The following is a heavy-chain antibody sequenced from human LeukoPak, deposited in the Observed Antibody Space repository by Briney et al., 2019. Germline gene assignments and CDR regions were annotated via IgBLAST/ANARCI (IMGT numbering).Heavy chain of an antibody. V-gene: IGHV3-43*02. CDR3: AKDMYSSSSSHFDY. D-gene: IGHD6-6*01. CDR1: GFTFDDYA. J-gene: IGHJ4*02. CDR2: ISGDGDYA. Sequence: TGGSLRLSCAASGFTFDDYAMHWVRQVPGKGLEWVSLISGDGDYAYYADSVKGRFTISRDNSKYSLYLQMNSLRTEDTALYYCAKDMYSSSSSHFDYWGQGTLVTVSS.